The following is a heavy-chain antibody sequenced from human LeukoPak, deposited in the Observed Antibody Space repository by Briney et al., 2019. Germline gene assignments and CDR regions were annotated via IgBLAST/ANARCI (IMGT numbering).Heavy chain of an antibody. CDR1: GFTFSSYT. D-gene: IGHD6-13*01. Sequence: PGGSLRLSCAASGFTFSSYTMSWVRQAPGKGLEWVSAISGSGDSTYYGDSVKGRITISRDNSKDTLYLQMNSLRAEDTAVYYCAKTRPLDSSSWSHGDYWGQGTLVTVSS. CDR3: AKTRPLDSSSWSHGDY. J-gene: IGHJ4*02. CDR2: ISGSGDST. V-gene: IGHV3-23*01.